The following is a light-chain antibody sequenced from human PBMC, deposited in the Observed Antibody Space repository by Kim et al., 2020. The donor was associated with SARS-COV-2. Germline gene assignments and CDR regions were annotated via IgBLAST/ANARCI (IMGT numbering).Light chain of an antibody. Sequence: ETIHTQASESVFYSAEKRNYLAWYKTKTGQPPKHLISGASVRGGGGPDRFRGSGSGTDFTLTISSLQGEDVAVYYCEQCYSDPVTFGGGTKVDIK. J-gene: IGKJ4*01. V-gene: IGKV4-1*01. CDR1: ESVFYSAEKRNY. CDR3: EQCYSDPVT. CDR2: GAS.